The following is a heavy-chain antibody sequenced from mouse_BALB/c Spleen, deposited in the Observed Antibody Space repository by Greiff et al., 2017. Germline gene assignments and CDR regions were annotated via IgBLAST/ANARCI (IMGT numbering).Heavy chain of an antibody. J-gene: IGHJ2*01. V-gene: IGHV14-4*02. D-gene: IGHD2-14*01. CDR3: NDYRYDNY. CDR1: GFNIKDYY. CDR2: IDPENGDT. Sequence: EVQLQQSGAELVRSGASVKLSCTASGFNIKDYYMHWVKQRPEQGLEWIGWIDPENGDTEYAPKFQGKATMTADTSSNTAYLQLSSLTSEDTAVYYCNDYRYDNYWGQGTTLTVSS.